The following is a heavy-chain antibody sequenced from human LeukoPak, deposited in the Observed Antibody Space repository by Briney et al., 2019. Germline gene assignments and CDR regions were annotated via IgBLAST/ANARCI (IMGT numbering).Heavy chain of an antibody. D-gene: IGHD3-22*01. CDR2: ISGSGGST. CDR3: AKDRSHYYDSSGSFDY. V-gene: IGHV3-23*01. CDR1: GFTFSSYA. Sequence: PGRSLRLSCAASGFTFSSYAMSWVRQAPGKGLEWVSAISGSGGSTYYADSVKGRFTISRDNSKNTLYLQMNSLRAEDTAVYYCAKDRSHYYDSSGSFDYWGQGTLVTVSS. J-gene: IGHJ4*02.